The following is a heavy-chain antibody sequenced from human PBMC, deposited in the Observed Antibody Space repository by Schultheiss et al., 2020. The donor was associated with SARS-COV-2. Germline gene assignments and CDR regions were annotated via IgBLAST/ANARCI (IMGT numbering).Heavy chain of an antibody. CDR1: GFTFSSYA. Sequence: GESLKISCAASGFTFSSYAMSWVRQAPGKGLEWVSAISGSGGGTYYADSMKGRFTISRDNSKNTLYLQMNSLRAEDTAVYYCARGYSGWYSYYGMDVWGQGTTVTVSS. CDR3: ARGYSGWYSYYGMDV. V-gene: IGHV3-23*01. J-gene: IGHJ6*02. D-gene: IGHD6-19*01. CDR2: ISGSGGGT.